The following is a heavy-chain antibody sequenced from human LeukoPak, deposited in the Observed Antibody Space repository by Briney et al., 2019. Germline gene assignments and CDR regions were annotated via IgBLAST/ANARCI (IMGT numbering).Heavy chain of an antibody. CDR1: GFTFSSYG. J-gene: IGHJ4*02. D-gene: IGHD6-13*01. V-gene: IGHV3-33*01. CDR2: IWYDGSNK. CDR3: ARKASSSWLIDY. Sequence: AGGSLRLSCAASGFTFSSYGMHWVRQAPGKGLEWVAVIWYDGSNKYYADSAKGRFTISRDNSKNTLYLQMNSLRAEDTAVYYCARKASSSWLIDYWGQGTLVTVSS.